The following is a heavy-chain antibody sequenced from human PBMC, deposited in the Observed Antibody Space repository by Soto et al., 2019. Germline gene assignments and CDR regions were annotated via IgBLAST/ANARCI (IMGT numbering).Heavy chain of an antibody. CDR1: GGTFSSFA. J-gene: IGHJ4*02. D-gene: IGHD5-18*01. Sequence: SVKVSCKASGGTFSSFAISWVRQAPGQGLEWMGGIIPMFGTANYAQRFQDRVTITADESTNTVYMELSSLRSEDTAVYFCASGIQLWLRRINNGYSGWGQGTLVTVSS. CDR3: ASGIQLWLRRINNGYSG. V-gene: IGHV1-69*13. CDR2: IIPMFGTA.